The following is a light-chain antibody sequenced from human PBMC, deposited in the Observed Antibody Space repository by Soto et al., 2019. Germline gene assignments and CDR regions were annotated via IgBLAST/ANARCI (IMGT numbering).Light chain of an antibody. J-gene: IGKJ5*01. CDR3: LQADTFPIT. V-gene: IGKV1-12*01. Sequence: DIQMTHSPSSVSASVGDRVTITCRASQDISGWLAWYQQKPGKAPKLLIYAASSLQSGVPSRFSGSGSGTYFTLTITSLQSEDFATYYCLQADTFPITFGQGTRLEIK. CDR2: AAS. CDR1: QDISGW.